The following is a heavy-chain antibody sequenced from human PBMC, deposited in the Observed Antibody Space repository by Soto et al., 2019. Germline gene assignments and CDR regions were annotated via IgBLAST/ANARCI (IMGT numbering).Heavy chain of an antibody. Sequence: PGGSLRLSCAASGFTFSSYAMSWVRQAPGKGLERVSAISGSGGSTYYADSVKGRFTISRDNSKNTLYLQMNSLRAEDTAVYYCAKGLLSSMFRGVITSSYYYYGMDVWGQGTTVTAP. CDR1: GFTFSSYA. CDR2: ISGSGGST. D-gene: IGHD3-10*01. V-gene: IGHV3-23*01. CDR3: AKGLLSSMFRGVITSSYYYYGMDV. J-gene: IGHJ6*02.